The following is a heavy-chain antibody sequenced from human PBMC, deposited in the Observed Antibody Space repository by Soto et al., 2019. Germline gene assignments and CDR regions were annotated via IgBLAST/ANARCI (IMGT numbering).Heavy chain of an antibody. CDR3: ARDGRKQLCVEGLNAMAV. D-gene: IGHD5-18*01. CDR2: ISGDNGQT. CDR1: AYTFTSYG. V-gene: IGHV1-18*01. J-gene: IGHJ6*02. Sequence: QVQLVQSGPEVKKPGASVKVSCKASAYTFTSYGISWVRQAPGQGLVWMGWISGDNGQTNYAQKFRGRDTITTDTATSIAYMELRSLRSDDTAMYYCARDGRKQLCVEGLNAMAVWGQGTTVTFSS.